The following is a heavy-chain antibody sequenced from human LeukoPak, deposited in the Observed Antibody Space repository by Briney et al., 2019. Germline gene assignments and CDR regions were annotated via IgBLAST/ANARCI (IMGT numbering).Heavy chain of an antibody. CDR2: IHPNSGDT. J-gene: IGHJ4*02. CDR3: ARDYSGSYTH. D-gene: IGHD1-26*01. CDR1: GYTFTDYY. Sequence: GASVKVSCKASGYTFTDYYIHWVRQAPGQGLEWMALIHPNSGDTYYAQKFRGRVTMTRDTSISTACMELNRLTSDDTAVYYCARDYSGSYTHWAQGTLVTISS. V-gene: IGHV1-2*06.